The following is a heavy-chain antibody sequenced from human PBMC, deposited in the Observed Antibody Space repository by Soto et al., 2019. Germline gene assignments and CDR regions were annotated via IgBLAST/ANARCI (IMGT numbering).Heavy chain of an antibody. D-gene: IGHD3-3*01. V-gene: IGHV4-34*01. CDR1: GGSFSDYY. Sequence: LSLTCAVYGGSFSDYYWTWIRQPAGKGLEWIGEIHHSGSTNYNPSLKSRVAISEDTSKNQFSLILNSVTAADTAVYYCACAPPHRYEGPYYYYGMDVWGQGTTVTVSS. CDR2: IHHSGST. CDR3: ACAPPHRYEGPYYYYGMDV. J-gene: IGHJ6*02.